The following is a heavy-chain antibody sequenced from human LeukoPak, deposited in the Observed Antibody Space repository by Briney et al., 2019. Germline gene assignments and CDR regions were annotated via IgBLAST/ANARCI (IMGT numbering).Heavy chain of an antibody. CDR2: ISGSGGST. V-gene: IGHV3-23*01. D-gene: IGHD1-26*01. Sequence: GGSLGLSCAASGFTFSSYAMSWVRQAPGKGLEWVSAISGSGGSTYYADSVKGRFTISRDNSKNTLYLQMNSLRAEDTAVYYCAKGARGRWELLLGAFDIWGQGTMVTVSS. CDR1: GFTFSSYA. CDR3: AKGARGRWELLLGAFDI. J-gene: IGHJ3*02.